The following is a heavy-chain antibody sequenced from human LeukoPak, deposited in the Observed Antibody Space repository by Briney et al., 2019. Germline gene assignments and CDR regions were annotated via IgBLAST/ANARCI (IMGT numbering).Heavy chain of an antibody. J-gene: IGHJ4*02. Sequence: GASVKVSCKASGYVFTIYGISWVRQAPGQGLEWMGGIIPIFGTANYAQKFQGRVTITADKSTSTAYMELRSLRSEDTAVYYCARERHDYGGFDYWGQGTLVTVSS. CDR3: ARERHDYGGFDY. CDR2: IIPIFGTA. CDR1: GYVFTIYG. D-gene: IGHD4-23*01. V-gene: IGHV1-69*06.